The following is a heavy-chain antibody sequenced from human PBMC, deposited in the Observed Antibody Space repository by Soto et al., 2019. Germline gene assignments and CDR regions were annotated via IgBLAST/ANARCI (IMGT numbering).Heavy chain of an antibody. D-gene: IGHD5-18*01. V-gene: IGHV3-30-3*01. Sequence: GGSLRLSCAASGFTFSSYAMHWVRQAPGKGLEWVAVISYDGSNKYYADSVKGRFTISRDNSKNTLYLQMNSLRAEDTAVYYCARGGGWGYSYGLYYYYGMDVWGQGTTVTVSS. CDR1: GFTFSSYA. CDR2: ISYDGSNK. CDR3: ARGGGWGYSYGLYYYYGMDV. J-gene: IGHJ6*02.